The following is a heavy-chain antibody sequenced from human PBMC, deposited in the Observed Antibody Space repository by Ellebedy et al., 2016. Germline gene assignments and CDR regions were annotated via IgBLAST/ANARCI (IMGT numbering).Heavy chain of an antibody. J-gene: IGHJ4*02. V-gene: IGHV3-15*07. D-gene: IGHD6-19*01. CDR2: IKSKTNGGTT. CDR1: GLSFSNAW. Sequence: GGSLRLSCAASGLSFSNAWMNWVRQAPGRGLEWVGLIKSKTNGGTTDYAAPVKGRFTISRDESKRSLYLQMNSLRAEDTALYYCANLAVAGTNYWGQGTLVTVSS. CDR3: ANLAVAGTNY.